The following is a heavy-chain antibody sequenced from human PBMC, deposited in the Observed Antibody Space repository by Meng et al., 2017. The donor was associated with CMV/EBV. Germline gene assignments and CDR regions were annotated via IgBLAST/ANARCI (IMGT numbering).Heavy chain of an antibody. Sequence: SYAISWVRQAPGQGLEWMGGIIPIFGPANYAQKFQGRVTITADKSTSTAYMELSSLRSEDTAVYYCAREPKDYYYDSSGYSNWFDPWGQGTLVTVSS. J-gene: IGHJ5*02. CDR3: AREPKDYYYDSSGYSNWFDP. CDR2: IIPIFGPA. D-gene: IGHD3-22*01. CDR1: SYA. V-gene: IGHV1-69*06.